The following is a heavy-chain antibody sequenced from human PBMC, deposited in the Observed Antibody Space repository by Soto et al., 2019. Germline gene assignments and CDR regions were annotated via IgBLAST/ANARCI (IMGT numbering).Heavy chain of an antibody. V-gene: IGHV5-51*01. D-gene: IGHD3-22*01. J-gene: IGHJ5*02. CDR3: ARLIRYDNPQDGFDP. Sequence: PGESLKISCKGSGYSFTSYWIRRVRQMPGKGLECMGIIYPGDSDTRYSPSFQGQVTMPADKSISTAYLEWSRLKASDTAMYYCARLIRYDNPQDGFDPWGQGTLVTVSS. CDR1: GYSFTSYW. CDR2: IYPGDSDT.